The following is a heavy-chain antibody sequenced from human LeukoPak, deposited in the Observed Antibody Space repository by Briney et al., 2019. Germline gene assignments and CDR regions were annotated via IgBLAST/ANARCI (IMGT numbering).Heavy chain of an antibody. D-gene: IGHD3-3*01. CDR1: GFTFSDYY. J-gene: IGHJ4*02. Sequence: GGSLRLSCAASGFTFSDYYMSWIRQAPGKGLEWVSLITSRSTTVHYADSVKGRFTISRDNAKNTLFLQMNSLRVDDTAVYYCARDMNIRDFWSGFHYWGQGTLVTVSS. CDR3: ARDMNIRDFWSGFHY. V-gene: IGHV3-11*04. CDR2: ITSRSTTV.